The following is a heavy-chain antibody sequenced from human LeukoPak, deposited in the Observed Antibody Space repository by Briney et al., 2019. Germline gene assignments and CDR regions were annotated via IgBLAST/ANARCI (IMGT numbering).Heavy chain of an antibody. J-gene: IGHJ4*02. CDR3: ARGRVQQLAYYFDY. CDR1: RRTFSSYA. Sequence: SVKLSCKASRRTFSSYAISWVRQSPGQRLEWMGRIIPIFGTANYAQKFQGRVTITADKSTSTAYMELSSLRSEDTAVYYCARGRVQQLAYYFDYWGQGTLVTVSS. D-gene: IGHD6-13*01. CDR2: IIPIFGTA. V-gene: IGHV1-69*06.